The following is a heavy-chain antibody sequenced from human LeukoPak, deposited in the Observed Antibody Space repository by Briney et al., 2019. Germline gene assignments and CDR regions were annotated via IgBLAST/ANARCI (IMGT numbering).Heavy chain of an antibody. CDR1: GFSFSNYG. CDR3: AKVIIGSCSSTSCFDY. Sequence: QPGGSLRLSCAASGFSFSNYGMHWVRQAPGKGLERVAFIRYDGSNKYYADSVKGRFTISRDNSMNTLYLQMNSLRAEDTAVYYCAKVIIGSCSSTSCFDYWGQGTLVTVSS. D-gene: IGHD2-2*01. CDR2: IRYDGSNK. J-gene: IGHJ4*02. V-gene: IGHV3-30*02.